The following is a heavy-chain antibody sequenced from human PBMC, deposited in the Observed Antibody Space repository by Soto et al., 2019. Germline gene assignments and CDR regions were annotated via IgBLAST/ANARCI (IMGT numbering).Heavy chain of an antibody. V-gene: IGHV1-69*13. CDR2: IIPIFGTA. D-gene: IGHD4-4*01. CDR3: ATDQGTTTVTTVYYYYGMDV. CDR1: GGAFSSYA. J-gene: IGHJ6*02. Sequence: SVKVSCKASGGAFSSYAISWVRQAPGQGLEWMGGIIPIFGTANYAQKFQGRVTITADESTSTAYMELSSLRSEDTAVYYCATDQGTTTVTTVYYYYGMDVWGQGTTVTVSS.